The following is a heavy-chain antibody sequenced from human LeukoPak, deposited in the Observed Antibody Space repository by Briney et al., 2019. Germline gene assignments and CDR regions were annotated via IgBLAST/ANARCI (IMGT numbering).Heavy chain of an antibody. Sequence: SQTLSLTCGVSGGPISSGGDSWSWIRQPPGKGLEWIGYIYHSGSTYYNPSLKSRVTISVDRSKNQFSLTLSPVTAADTAVYYCARVVSKSHCSGGSCYSSWFDPWGQGTLVTVSS. J-gene: IGHJ5*02. CDR1: GGPISSGGDS. D-gene: IGHD2-15*01. V-gene: IGHV4-30-2*01. CDR3: ARVVSKSHCSGGSCYSSWFDP. CDR2: IYHSGST.